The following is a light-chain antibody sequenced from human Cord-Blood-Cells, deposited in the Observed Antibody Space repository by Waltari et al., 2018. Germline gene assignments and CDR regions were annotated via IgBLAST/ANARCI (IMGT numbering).Light chain of an antibody. CDR3: QAWDSSTAV. CDR1: KLGDKY. CDR2: QDS. Sequence: SYELTPPPSVSVSPGQTASITCSGDKLGDKYACWYQQKQGQSPVLVIYQDSKRPSGIPERFSGSNSGNTATLTISGTQAMDEADYYCQAWDSSTAVFGGGTKLTVL. V-gene: IGLV3-1*01. J-gene: IGLJ2*01.